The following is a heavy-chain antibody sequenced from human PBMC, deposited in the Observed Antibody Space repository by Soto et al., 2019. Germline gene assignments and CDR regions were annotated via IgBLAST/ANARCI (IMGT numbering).Heavy chain of an antibody. J-gene: IGHJ6*02. V-gene: IGHV3-23*01. CDR1: GFTFSSYA. Sequence: EVQLLESGGGLVQPGGSLRLSCAASGFTFSSYAMKWVRQAPGKGLEWVSLIGESGTPTYYADSVTGRFTISRDNSVNTLFLEMYSLRAEDTAVYYCARYIPGVRYYGMDVWGQGTTVTVSS. CDR3: ARYIPGVRYYGMDV. CDR2: IGESGTPT. D-gene: IGHD2-2*01.